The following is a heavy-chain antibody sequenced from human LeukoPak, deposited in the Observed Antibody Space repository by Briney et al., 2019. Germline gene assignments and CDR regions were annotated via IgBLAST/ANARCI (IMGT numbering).Heavy chain of an antibody. CDR1: GYTFTGYY. Sequence: ASVKVSCKASGYTFTGYYMHWVRQAPGQGLEWMGWMNPNSGGTNYAQKFQGRVTMTRDTSISTAYMELSRLRSDDAAVYYCARGPQYSSSHDYWGQGTLVTVSS. D-gene: IGHD6-6*01. J-gene: IGHJ4*02. V-gene: IGHV1-2*02. CDR3: ARGPQYSSSHDY. CDR2: MNPNSGGT.